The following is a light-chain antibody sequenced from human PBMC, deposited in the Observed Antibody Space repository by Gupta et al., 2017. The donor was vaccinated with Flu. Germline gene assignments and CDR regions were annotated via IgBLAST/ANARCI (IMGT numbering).Light chain of an antibody. CDR1: HDGGNW. J-gene: IGKJ5*01. CDR3: QQSSSFPRT. Sequence: SSVSASVGDRATIASRASHDGGNWLAWYQQRPGEVPKLLIYGASSLQRGVPARFSGSGSGTDFTLTIRSLQSEDFATYYCQQSSSFPRTFGQGTRVEIK. CDR2: GAS. V-gene: IGKV1-12*01.